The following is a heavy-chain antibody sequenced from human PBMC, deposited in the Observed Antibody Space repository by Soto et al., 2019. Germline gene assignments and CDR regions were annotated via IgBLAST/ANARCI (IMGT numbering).Heavy chain of an antibody. V-gene: IGHV3-23*01. D-gene: IGHD2-21*01. CDR1: VLPFSNYA. Sequence: VGSLRLSCAASVLPFSNYAMTWVRQAPGKGLEWVSIISASGYSAYYGGAVKGRFTTSRDNSRSTLYLQMNGLRAEDTAVYYCPKGDLLCDPSDLWGXG. CDR3: PKGDLLCDPSDL. J-gene: IGHJ5*02. CDR2: ISASGYSA.